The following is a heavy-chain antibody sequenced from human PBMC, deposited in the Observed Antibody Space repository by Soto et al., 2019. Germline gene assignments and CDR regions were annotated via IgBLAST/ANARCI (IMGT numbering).Heavy chain of an antibody. CDR2: ISGSGGST. V-gene: IGHV3-23*01. Sequence: EVQLLESGGGLVQPGGSLRLSCAASGFTFSNYAVTLVRQAPGKGLELVSTISGSGGSTYYADSVKGRFTISRDNAKTPLYLQMNSLRAEDTAVYYCAKDPGSCWYEIAYWGQGTLVTVSS. CDR3: AKDPGSCWYEIAY. J-gene: IGHJ4*02. D-gene: IGHD6-13*01. CDR1: GFTFSNYA.